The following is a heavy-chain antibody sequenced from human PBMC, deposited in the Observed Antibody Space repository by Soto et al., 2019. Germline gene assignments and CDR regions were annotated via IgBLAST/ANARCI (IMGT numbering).Heavy chain of an antibody. CDR1: GGSISSYY. J-gene: IGHJ4*01. CDR3: ARDTSLSGSYLPFDC. Sequence: SETLSLTCTVSGGSISSYYWSWIRQPAGKGLEWIGRIYTSGSTNYNPSLKSRVTMSVDTSKNQFSLKLSSVTAADTAVYYCARDTSLSGSYLPFDCWGHGTLVTVSP. D-gene: IGHD1-26*01. V-gene: IGHV4-4*07. CDR2: IYTSGST.